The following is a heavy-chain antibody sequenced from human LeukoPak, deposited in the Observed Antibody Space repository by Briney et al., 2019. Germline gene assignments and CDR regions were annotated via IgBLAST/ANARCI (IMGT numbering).Heavy chain of an antibody. D-gene: IGHD2-15*01. J-gene: IGHJ4*02. CDR3: ARRKHNGVAATRIDY. V-gene: IGHV4-39*01. CDR1: GGSLSSSSYY. CDR2: IYYSGST. Sequence: SETLSLTCTVSGGSLSSSSYYWGWIRQPPGKGLEWIGSIYYSGSTYYNPSLKSRVTISVDTSKNQFSLKLSSVTAADTAVYYCARRKHNGVAATRIDYWGQGTLVTVSS.